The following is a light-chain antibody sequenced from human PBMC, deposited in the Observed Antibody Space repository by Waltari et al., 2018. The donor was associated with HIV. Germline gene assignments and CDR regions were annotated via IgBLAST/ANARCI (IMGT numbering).Light chain of an antibody. V-gene: IGKV1-39*01. CDR1: QSINNY. CDR2: GAS. J-gene: IGKJ2*01. CDR3: QQSYNMHT. Sequence: DIQMTQSPSSLSASVGDRVTITCRASQSINNYLNWYQQKPGKAPKLLIYGASTLETGVPSRFSGSGSERDFTLTITSVQPEDFATYDCQQSYNMHTFGQGTKLETK.